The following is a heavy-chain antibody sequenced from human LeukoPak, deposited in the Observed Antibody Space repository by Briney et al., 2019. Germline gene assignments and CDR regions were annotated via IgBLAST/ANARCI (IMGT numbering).Heavy chain of an antibody. Sequence: SETLSLTGTVSGGSISSSSYYWSWIRQPPGKGLEWIGYIYYSGSTNCNPSLKSRVTISVDTSKNQFSLKLTSVSAADTAVYYCARLIGDGEFPYYYVYYMDVWGKGTTVIISS. V-gene: IGHV4-61*05. CDR3: ARLIGDGEFPYYYVYYMDV. CDR1: GGSISSSSYY. D-gene: IGHD4-17*01. J-gene: IGHJ6*03. CDR2: IYYSGST.